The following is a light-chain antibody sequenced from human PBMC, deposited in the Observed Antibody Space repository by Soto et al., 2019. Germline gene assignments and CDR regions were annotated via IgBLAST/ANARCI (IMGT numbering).Light chain of an antibody. Sequence: DIQVTISPSALSGAVKARTPSTWRSSQGIGNDLGWYQQQPGKAPQRLIYAASSLPSGVPSRFSGSGSGTDFTLTISRLEPEDFAVYFCQQYGYSQWTFGQGTKVDIK. CDR3: QQYGYSQWT. CDR1: QGIGND. CDR2: AAS. V-gene: IGKV1-17*01. J-gene: IGKJ1*01.